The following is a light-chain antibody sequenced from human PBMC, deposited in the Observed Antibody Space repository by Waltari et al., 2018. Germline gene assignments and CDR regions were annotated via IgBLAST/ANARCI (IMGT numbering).Light chain of an antibody. CDR1: QSASTS. V-gene: IGKV3-15*01. CDR2: RDS. Sequence: ELVMTQSPATLSVSPGERASLSCRASQSASTSLAWYQQTPGQAPRLLIYRDSTRAAGIPDRFSGSGSGTEFTLTISSLQSEDSAIYYCQQYNIWPWTFGQGTKVDIK. CDR3: QQYNIWPWT. J-gene: IGKJ1*01.